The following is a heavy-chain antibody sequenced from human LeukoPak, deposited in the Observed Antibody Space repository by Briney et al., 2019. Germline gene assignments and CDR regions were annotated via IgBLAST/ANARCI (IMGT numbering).Heavy chain of an antibody. CDR3: ARDNRGSGWYYFDY. Sequence: PGGSLRLSCAASGFTFSNYWMHWVRQVPGKGLVSVSRIYIDGDRKTYADSVKGRFTISRDNAKNSLFLQMNSLRAEDTAVYYCARDNRGSGWYYFDYWGQGTLVTVSS. CDR2: IYIDGDRK. CDR1: GFTFSNYW. J-gene: IGHJ4*02. D-gene: IGHD6-19*01. V-gene: IGHV3-74*01.